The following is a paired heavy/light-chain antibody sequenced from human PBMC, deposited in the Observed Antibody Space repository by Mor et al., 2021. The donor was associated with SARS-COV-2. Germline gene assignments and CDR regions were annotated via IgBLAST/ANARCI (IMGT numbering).Heavy chain of an antibody. CDR3: ARVDFWSGYDRGYYYNYGMDV. J-gene: IGHJ6*02. Sequence: EVQLVESGGGLVQPGGSLRLSCAASGFTFSAYWMSWVRQAPGKGLEWVANINQDVSEKYYVDSVKGRFTISRDNAKNSLYLQMNSLRAEDTAVYYCARVDFWSGYDRGYYYNYGMDVWGQGTTVTVSS. D-gene: IGHD3-3*01. V-gene: IGHV3-7*05. CDR2: INQDVSEK. CDR1: GFTFSAYW.
Light chain of an antibody. V-gene: IGKV1-6*01. CDR2: AAS. CDR3: LQDYNYPWT. Sequence: AIQMTQSPSSLSASVGDRVTITCRASQGIRSDLGWYQQKPGKAPKLLIYAASSLQSGVPSRFSGSGSGTDFTLTISSLQPDDFASYYCLQDYNYPWTFGQGTKVEIK. J-gene: IGKJ1*01. CDR1: QGIRSD.